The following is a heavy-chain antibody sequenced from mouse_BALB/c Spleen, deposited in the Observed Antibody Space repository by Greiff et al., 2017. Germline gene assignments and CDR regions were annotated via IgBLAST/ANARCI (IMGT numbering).Heavy chain of an antibody. CDR3: AKRAAYYKVHYAMDY. V-gene: IGHV2-3*01. Sequence: VQVVESGPGLVAPSQSLSITCTASGFSLTSYGVSWVRQPPGKGLEWLGVIWGDGSTNYYSAHLSRLSTNKDNSENQVFLKLNSLQTDDTATYSGAKRAAYYKVHYAMDYWGQGTSVTVSS. J-gene: IGHJ4*01. CDR1: GFSLTSYG. D-gene: IGHD2-12*01. CDR2: IWGDGST.